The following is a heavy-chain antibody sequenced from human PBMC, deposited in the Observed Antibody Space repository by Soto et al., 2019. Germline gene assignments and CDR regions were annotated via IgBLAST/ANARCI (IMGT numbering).Heavy chain of an antibody. CDR3: ARLMAGYSYGLDY. V-gene: IGHV5-51*01. CDR1: GYSFTSYW. D-gene: IGHD5-18*01. J-gene: IGHJ4*02. CDR2: IYPGGSDT. Sequence: GESLKISCKGSGYSFTSYWIGWVRQMPGKGLEWMGIIYPGGSDTRYSPSFQGQVTMSADKSTSAAYLRWSSLRASDTAMYYCARLMAGYSYGLDYWGQGTLVTVSS.